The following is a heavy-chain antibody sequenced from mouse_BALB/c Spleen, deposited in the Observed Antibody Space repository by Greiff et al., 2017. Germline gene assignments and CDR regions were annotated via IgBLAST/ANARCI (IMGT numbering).Heavy chain of an antibody. CDR2: IWAGGST. CDR3: ARGYDYSWFAY. V-gene: IGHV2-9*02. CDR1: GFSLTSYG. J-gene: IGHJ3*01. D-gene: IGHD2-4*01. Sequence: VKVVESGPGLVAPSQSLSITCTVSGFSLTSYGVHWVRQPPGKGLEWLGVIWAGGSTNYNSALMSRLSISKDNSKSQVFLKMNSLQTDDTAMYYCARGYDYSWFAYWGQGTLVTVSA.